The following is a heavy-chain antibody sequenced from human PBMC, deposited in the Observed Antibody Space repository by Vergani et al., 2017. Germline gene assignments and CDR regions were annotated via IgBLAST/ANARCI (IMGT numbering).Heavy chain of an antibody. V-gene: IGHV1-18*01. Sequence: QVQLVQSGAEVKKPGASVKVSCKASGYTFTSYGISWVRQAPGQGLEWMGWISAYNGNTNYAQKLQGRVTMTTDTSTSTAYMELRSLRSDDTAVYYCARLTTQSYCRSTSCHPLPDYWGQGTLVTVSS. J-gene: IGHJ4*02. D-gene: IGHD2-2*01. CDR3: ARLTTQSYCRSTSCHPLPDY. CDR1: GYTFTSYG. CDR2: ISAYNGNT.